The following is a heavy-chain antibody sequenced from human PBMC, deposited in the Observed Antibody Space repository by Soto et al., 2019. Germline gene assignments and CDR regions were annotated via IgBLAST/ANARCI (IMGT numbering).Heavy chain of an antibody. D-gene: IGHD2-2*02. CDR1: GGTFSSYT. CDR2: IIPILGLA. V-gene: IGHV1-69*02. J-gene: IGHJ4*02. CDR3: AMEYCSSTSCYRDY. Sequence: QVQLVQSGAEVKKPGSSVKVSCKASGGTFSSYTISWVRQAPGQGLEWMGRIIPILGLANYAQKFQGRVTILGDKSTSTAYMELSRLRSEDTAVYYCAMEYCSSTSCYRDYGGQGTLVTVSS.